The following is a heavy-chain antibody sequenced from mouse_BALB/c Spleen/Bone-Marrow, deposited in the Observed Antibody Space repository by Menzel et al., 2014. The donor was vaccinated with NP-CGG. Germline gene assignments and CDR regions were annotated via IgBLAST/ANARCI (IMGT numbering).Heavy chain of an antibody. D-gene: IGHD1-2*01. CDR3: ARDYYGYEAMDY. CDR2: INTETGEP. CDR1: GYTFTDYS. V-gene: IGHV9-2-1*01. J-gene: IGHJ4*01. Sequence: VESGPELKKPGETVKISCKASGYTFTDYSMHWVKQAPGKGLKWMGWINTETGEPTYADDFKGRFAFSLETSASTAYLQINNLKNEDTATYFCARDYYGYEAMDYWGQGTSVTVSS.